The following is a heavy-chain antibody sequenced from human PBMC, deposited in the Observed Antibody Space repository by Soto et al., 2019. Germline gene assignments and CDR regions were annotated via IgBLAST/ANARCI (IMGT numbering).Heavy chain of an antibody. CDR2: ISYDGSNK. V-gene: IGHV3-30*18. CDR3: AKDLKASEENYYYYGMDV. Sequence: QVQLVESGGGVVQPGRSLRLSCAASGFTFSSYGMHWVHQAPGKGLEWVAVISYDGSNKYYADSVKGRFTISRDNXKXTXXLQMNSLRAEDTAVYYCAKDLKASEENYYYYGMDVWGQGTTVTVSS. CDR1: GFTFSSYG. J-gene: IGHJ6*02. D-gene: IGHD2-2*01.